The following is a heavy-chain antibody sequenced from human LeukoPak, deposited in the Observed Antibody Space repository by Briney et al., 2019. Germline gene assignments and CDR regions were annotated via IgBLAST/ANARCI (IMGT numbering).Heavy chain of an antibody. Sequence: SETLSLTCTVSGGSISSSSYYWSWIRQPPGKGLEWIGYIYYSGSTNYNPSLKSRVTISVDTSKNQFSLKLSSVTAADTAVYYCASHGSGSYYYYIDVWGKGTTVTLSS. D-gene: IGHD3-10*01. J-gene: IGHJ6*03. V-gene: IGHV4-61*01. CDR3: ASHGSGSYYYYIDV. CDR1: GGSISSSSYY. CDR2: IYYSGST.